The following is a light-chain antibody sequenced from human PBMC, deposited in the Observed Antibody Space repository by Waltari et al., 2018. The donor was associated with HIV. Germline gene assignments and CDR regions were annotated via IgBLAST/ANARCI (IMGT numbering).Light chain of an antibody. CDR2: EDT. V-gene: IGLV2-23*01. Sequence: QSALTQPASVSGSPGQSITLSCIGTSSDVGGYSLVSWYQHHPGKAPQLLIFEDTGRPSGVSNRFSASKSGTTASLTISGLLAEDAADYYCCSYGGFTTYVFGSGTKVTVL. CDR3: CSYGGFTTYV. CDR1: SSDVGGYSL. J-gene: IGLJ1*01.